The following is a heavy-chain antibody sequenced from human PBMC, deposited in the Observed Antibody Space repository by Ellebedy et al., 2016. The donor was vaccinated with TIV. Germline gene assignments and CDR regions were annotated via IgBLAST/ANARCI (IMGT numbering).Heavy chain of an antibody. CDR3: ARNEVGAAFDY. CDR2: IIPILGIA. CDR1: GGTFSSYA. Sequence: ASVKVSCKASGGTFSSYAISWVRQAPGQGLEWMGRIIPILGIANYAQKFQGRVTITAGKSTSTAYMELRSLRSDDTAVYYCARNEVGAAFDYWGQGTLVTVSS. D-gene: IGHD1-26*01. J-gene: IGHJ4*02. V-gene: IGHV1-69*04.